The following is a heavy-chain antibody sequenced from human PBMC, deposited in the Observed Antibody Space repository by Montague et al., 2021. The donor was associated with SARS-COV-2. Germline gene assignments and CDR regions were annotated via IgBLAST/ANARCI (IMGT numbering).Heavy chain of an antibody. CDR1: GHSISSYY. D-gene: IGHD6-13*01. CDR2: IYYSGST. V-gene: IGHV4-59*12. Sequence: SETLSLTCSVSGHSISSYYWSWIRQSPGKGLEWIGSIYYSGSTYYNPSLKSRVTISVDTSKNQFSLKLSSVTAADTAVYYCARVGRQQLVRLSGMDVWGQGTTVTVTS. J-gene: IGHJ6*02. CDR3: ARVGRQQLVRLSGMDV.